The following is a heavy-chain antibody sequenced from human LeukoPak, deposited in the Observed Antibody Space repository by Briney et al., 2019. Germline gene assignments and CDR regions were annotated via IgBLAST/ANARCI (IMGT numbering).Heavy chain of an antibody. CDR3: AREEYYYDSSGYYLGFDY. D-gene: IGHD3-22*01. J-gene: IGHJ4*02. Sequence: PGGSLRLSCAASGFTFSSYWMSWVRQAPGKGREWVANIKQEGREKYYVDSVKGRFTISRDNAKNSLYLQMNSLRAEDTAVYYCAREEYYYDSSGYYLGFDYWGQGTLVTVSS. CDR1: GFTFSSYW. CDR2: IKQEGREK. V-gene: IGHV3-7*01.